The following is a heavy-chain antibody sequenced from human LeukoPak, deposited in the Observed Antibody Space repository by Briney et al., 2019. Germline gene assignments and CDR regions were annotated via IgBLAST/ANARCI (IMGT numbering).Heavy chain of an antibody. CDR2: INSDVSST. V-gene: IGHV3-74*01. J-gene: IGHJ4*02. Sequence: GGSLRLSCAASGFTFSSYWMHWVRQAPGKGLVWVSRINSDVSSTSYADSVKGRFTISRDNAKNTLYLQMNSLRAEDTAVYYCATSDDLWSGMDNWGQGTLVTVSS. CDR3: ATSDDLWSGMDN. D-gene: IGHD3-3*01. CDR1: GFTFSSYW.